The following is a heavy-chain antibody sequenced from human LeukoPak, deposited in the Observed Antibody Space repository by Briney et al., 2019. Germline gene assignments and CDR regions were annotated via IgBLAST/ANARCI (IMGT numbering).Heavy chain of an antibody. CDR1: GYTFTGYY. V-gene: IGHV1-2*02. D-gene: IGHD4-17*01. CDR2: INPNSGGT. Sequence: ASVKVSCKASGYTFTGYYMHWVRQAPGQGLEWMGWINPNSGGTNYAQKFQGRVTMTRDTSISTAYMELSRLGSDDTAVYYCAREGRSTTVTTRMLWYFDLWGRGTLVTVSS. CDR3: AREGRSTTVTTRMLWYFDL. J-gene: IGHJ2*01.